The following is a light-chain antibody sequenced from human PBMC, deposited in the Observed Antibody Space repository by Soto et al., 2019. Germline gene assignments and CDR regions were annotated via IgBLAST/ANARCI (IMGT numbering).Light chain of an antibody. V-gene: IGLV2-14*01. Sequence: QSALTQPASVSGPPGQSITISCTGTSSDVGGYNYVSWYQQHPGKAPKLMIYDVSNRPSGVSNRFSGSKSGNTASLTISGLQAEDEADYYCSSYTSSSTQVFGGGTKVTV. J-gene: IGLJ2*01. CDR2: DVS. CDR1: SSDVGGYNY. CDR3: SSYTSSSTQV.